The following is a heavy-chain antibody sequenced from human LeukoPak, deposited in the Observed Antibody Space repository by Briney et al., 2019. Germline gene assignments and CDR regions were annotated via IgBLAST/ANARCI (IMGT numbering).Heavy chain of an antibody. CDR3: AKDRISYCSGGSCEKHLDY. CDR1: GFTFSSYA. V-gene: IGHV3-23*01. CDR2: ISGSGGST. J-gene: IGHJ4*02. Sequence: GGSLRLSCAASGFTFSSYAMSWVRQAPGKGLEWVSAISGSGGSTYYADSVKGRFTISRDNSKNTLYLQMNSLRAEDTAVYYCAKDRISYCSGGSCEKHLDYWGQGTLVTVSS. D-gene: IGHD2-15*01.